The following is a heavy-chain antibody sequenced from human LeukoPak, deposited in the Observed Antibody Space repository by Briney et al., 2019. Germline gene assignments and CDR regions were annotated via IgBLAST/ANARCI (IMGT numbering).Heavy chain of an antibody. Sequence: GGSLRLSCAASRFTFKNYGMHWVRQARGKGLEWVAVIWYDGSKKYYADSVKGRFTISRDNSKNTVHLEMNSLRVEDTAVYYCARSLGETTFDFWGQGTLVTVSP. D-gene: IGHD1-7*01. CDR1: RFTFKNYG. CDR2: IWYDGSKK. CDR3: ARSLGETTFDF. J-gene: IGHJ4*02. V-gene: IGHV3-33*01.